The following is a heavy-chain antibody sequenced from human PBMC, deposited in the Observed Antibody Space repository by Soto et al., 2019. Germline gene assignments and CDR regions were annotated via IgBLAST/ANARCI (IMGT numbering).Heavy chain of an antibody. CDR3: ARPPSDWGSWKDWYFDL. Sequence: SETLSLTCTVSGGSISSYYWGWIRQPPGKGLEWIGSIYYSGSTYYNPSLKSRVTISVDTSKNQFSLKLSSVTAADTAVYYCARPPSDWGSWKDWYFDLWGRGTLVTVSS. D-gene: IGHD7-27*01. J-gene: IGHJ2*01. CDR1: GGSISSYY. V-gene: IGHV4-39*01. CDR2: IYYSGST.